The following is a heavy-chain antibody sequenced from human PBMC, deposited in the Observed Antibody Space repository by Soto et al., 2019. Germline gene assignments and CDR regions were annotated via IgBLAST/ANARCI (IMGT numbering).Heavy chain of an antibody. Sequence: QVQLQQWGAGLLRPSETLSLTCAVSSGSFTGHFWSWIRQPPGKGLEWIGEINPTIGTNYNPSLKSRVAISIETSTNQFSLTLTSVTAADTAVYYCSRGPLGGYYGAFDVWGQGTMVTVSS. CDR2: INPTIGT. CDR1: SGSFTGHF. V-gene: IGHV4-34*01. D-gene: IGHD3-10*01. CDR3: SRGPLGGYYGAFDV. J-gene: IGHJ3*01.